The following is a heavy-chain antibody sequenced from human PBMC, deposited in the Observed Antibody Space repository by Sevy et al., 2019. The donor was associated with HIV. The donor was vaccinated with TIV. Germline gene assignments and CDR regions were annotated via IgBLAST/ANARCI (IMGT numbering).Heavy chain of an antibody. CDR2: ISYDGDNK. D-gene: IGHD2-15*01. J-gene: IGHJ6*02. CDR3: AKAHADCSGGTCYTAHYYYDMDV. Sequence: GGSLRLSCAASGFTFSNYGMHWVRQAPGKGLEWVAAISYDGDNKYFADSVKGRFTVSRDNSKNTLYLEMNSLRAEDRAIYYCAKAHADCSGGTCYTAHYYYDMDVWGQGATVTVSS. V-gene: IGHV3-30*18. CDR1: GFTFSNYG.